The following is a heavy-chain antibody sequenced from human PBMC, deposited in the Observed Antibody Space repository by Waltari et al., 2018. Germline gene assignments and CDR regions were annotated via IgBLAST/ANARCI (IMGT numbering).Heavy chain of an antibody. V-gene: IGHV1-69*01. Sequence: VQLVQSGAEVKKPGASVKVSCKASGYTFSSYAISWVRQAPGQGLEWMGGIIPIFGTANYAQKFQGRVTITTDESTSTAYMELSSLRSEDTAVYYCAKSTSSRFQDFDYWGQGTLVTVSS. CDR1: GYTFSSYA. D-gene: IGHD6-19*01. CDR2: IIPIFGTA. J-gene: IGHJ4*02. CDR3: AKSTSSRFQDFDY.